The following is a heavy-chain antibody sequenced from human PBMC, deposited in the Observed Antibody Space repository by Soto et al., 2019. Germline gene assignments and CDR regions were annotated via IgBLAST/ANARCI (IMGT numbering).Heavy chain of an antibody. Sequence: GGSLRLSCAASGFIFSSYAMSWVRQAPGKGLEWVSAISGSGGSTYYADSVKGRFTISRDNSKNTLYLQMNSLRAEDTAVYYCAKVEGIQLWTNLGMDVWGQGTTVTVSS. D-gene: IGHD5-18*01. CDR1: GFIFSSYA. J-gene: IGHJ6*02. V-gene: IGHV3-23*01. CDR2: ISGSGGST. CDR3: AKVEGIQLWTNLGMDV.